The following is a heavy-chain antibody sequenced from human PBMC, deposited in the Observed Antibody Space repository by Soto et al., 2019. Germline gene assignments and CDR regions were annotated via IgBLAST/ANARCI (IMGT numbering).Heavy chain of an antibody. CDR2: MNPNSGNT. CDR3: AGGPYYYYYMDV. J-gene: IGHJ6*03. CDR1: GYTFTSYY. V-gene: IGHV1-8*02. Sequence: ASVKVSCKATGYTFTSYYIHWVRQAPGQGLEWMGWMNPNSGNTGYAQKFQGRVTMTRNTSISTAYMELSSLRSEDTAVYYCAGGPYYYYYMDVWGKGTTVTVSS.